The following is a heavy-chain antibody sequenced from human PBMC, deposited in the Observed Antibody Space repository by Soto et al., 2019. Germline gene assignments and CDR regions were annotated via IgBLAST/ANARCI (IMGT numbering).Heavy chain of an antibody. CDR2: IWSDGSNK. J-gene: IGHJ6*02. Sequence: QVQLVESGGGVVQPGTSLRLSCTTSGFTFSNHAMHWVRQAPGKGLEWVAQIWSDGSNKYNADSVKGRFTISRDNCMNKVYGQMNSLRVEDPAVYYCARDGQQLAPYALDVWGQGTSVTVSS. V-gene: IGHV3-33*01. CDR3: ARDGQQLAPYALDV. D-gene: IGHD6-13*01. CDR1: GFTFSNHA.